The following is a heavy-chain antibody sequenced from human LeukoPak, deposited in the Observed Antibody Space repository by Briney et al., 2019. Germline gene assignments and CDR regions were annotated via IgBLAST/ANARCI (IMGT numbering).Heavy chain of an antibody. CDR3: ARVSYSGSNYLDY. CDR2: IIWNGGST. D-gene: IGHD1-26*01. J-gene: IGHJ4*02. Sequence: RTGGSLRLSCAASGFTFDDYDMSWVRQVPGRGLEWVSAIIWNGGSTGFADSVKGRFTISRDNAKNSLYLQMNSLRAEDTALYYCARVSYSGSNYLDYWGQGTLVTVSS. CDR1: GFTFDDYD. V-gene: IGHV3-20*04.